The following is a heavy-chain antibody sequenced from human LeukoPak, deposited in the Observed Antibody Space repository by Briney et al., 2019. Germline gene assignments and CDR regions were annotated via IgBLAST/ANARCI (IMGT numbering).Heavy chain of an antibody. D-gene: IGHD5-18*01. Sequence: EPSETLSLTCAVYGGSFSGYYWSWVRQPPGKGLEWIGEINHSGSTNYNPSLKSRVTISVDTSKNQFSLKLSSVTAADTAVYYCAVVDTAMAKGFDYWGQGTLVTVSS. CDR2: INHSGST. J-gene: IGHJ4*02. V-gene: IGHV4-34*01. CDR3: AVVDTAMAKGFDY. CDR1: GGSFSGYY.